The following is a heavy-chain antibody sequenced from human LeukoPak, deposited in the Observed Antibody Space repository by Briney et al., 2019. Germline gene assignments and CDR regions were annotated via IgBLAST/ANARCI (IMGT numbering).Heavy chain of an antibody. CDR2: INHSGST. CDR1: GGSFSGYY. D-gene: IGHD3-22*01. V-gene: IGHV4-34*01. Sequence: SETLSLTCAVYGGSFSGYYWSWIRQPPGTGLEWIGEINHSGSTNYNPSLKSRVTISVDTSKNQFSLKLSSVTAADTAVYFCARGPYSYDSSGAFDIWGQGTMVTVSS. CDR3: ARGPYSYDSSGAFDI. J-gene: IGHJ3*02.